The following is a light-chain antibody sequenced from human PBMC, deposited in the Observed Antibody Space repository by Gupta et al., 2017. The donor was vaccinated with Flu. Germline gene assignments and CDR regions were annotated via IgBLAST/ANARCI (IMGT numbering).Light chain of an antibody. CDR1: SSDVGSYDY. J-gene: IGLJ2*01. V-gene: IGLV2-14*01. CDR2: EVN. Sequence: SSDVGSYDYVSWYQQHPGKAPKVMIFEVNNRPSGVSNRFSGSKSGNTASLTIAGLQAEDEADYYCSSLTTSSTVIFGGGTKLTV. CDR3: SSLTTSSTVI.